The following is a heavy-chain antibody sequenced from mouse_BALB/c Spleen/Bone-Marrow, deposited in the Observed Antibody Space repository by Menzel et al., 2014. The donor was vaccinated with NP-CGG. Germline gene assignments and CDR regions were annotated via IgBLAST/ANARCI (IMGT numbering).Heavy chain of an antibody. CDR3: ARYGNYFDY. CDR2: IYYSGTI. Sequence: VQLQQSEPGLVKPSQTVSLTCTVTGISITTGNYRWSWIRQFPGNKLEWIGYIYYSGTITYNPSLTSRTTITRDTSKNQFFLEMNSLTAEDTATYYCARYGNYFDYWGQGTTLTVSS. V-gene: IGHV3-5*02. D-gene: IGHD2-1*01. CDR1: GISITTGNYR. J-gene: IGHJ2*01.